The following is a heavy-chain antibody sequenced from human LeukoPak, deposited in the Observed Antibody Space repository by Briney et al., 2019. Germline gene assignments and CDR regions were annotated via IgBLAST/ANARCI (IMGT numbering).Heavy chain of an antibody. V-gene: IGHV3-23*01. CDR2: MSGSGSST. D-gene: IGHD5-18*01. Sequence: PGGSLRLSCAASGFTFNTYAMSWVRQAPGKGLEWVSSMSGSGSSTYYADSVKGRFTISRDNSKNTLYLRMNSLRAEDTALYYCASARGYSREYKWGQGTLVTVSS. CDR3: ASARGYSREYK. CDR1: GFTFNTYA. J-gene: IGHJ4*02.